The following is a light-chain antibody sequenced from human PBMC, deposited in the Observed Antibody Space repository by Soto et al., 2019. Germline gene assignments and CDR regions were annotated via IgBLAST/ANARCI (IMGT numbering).Light chain of an antibody. J-gene: IGKJ2*01. CDR3: HQYNNWPPYT. CDR1: QSISTN. Sequence: EIVMTQSPATVSVFPGERATLSCRASQSISTNLAWYQQKPGRAPRLLIYGASARATGIPARFSGSGSGTEFTLTISSLQSEDFAVYYCHQYNNWPPYTFGQGTKLEIK. V-gene: IGKV3-15*01. CDR2: GAS.